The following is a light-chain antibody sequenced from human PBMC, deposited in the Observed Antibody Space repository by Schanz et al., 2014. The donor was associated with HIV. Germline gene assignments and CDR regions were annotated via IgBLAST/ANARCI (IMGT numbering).Light chain of an antibody. J-gene: IGKJ1*01. V-gene: IGKV1-5*03. CDR3: QQYDAYPWT. CDR1: QSISSW. CDR2: KAS. Sequence: DIQMTQFPSTLSASVGDRVTITCRASQSISSWLAWYQQKPGKAPKLLIYKASSLASGVPSRFSGSGSGTEFTLTISGLQPDDFATYYCQQYDAYPWTFGQGTKVEIK.